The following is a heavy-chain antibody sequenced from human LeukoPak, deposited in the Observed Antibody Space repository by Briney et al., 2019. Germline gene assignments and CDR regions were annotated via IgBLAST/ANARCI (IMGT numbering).Heavy chain of an antibody. V-gene: IGHV3-33*01. CDR3: ASNDYVWGSYRSAIRF. Sequence: TGRSLRLSCAASGFTFSSYGMHWVRQAPGKGLEGVAVIWYDGSNKYYADSVKGRFTISRDNSKNTLYLQMISLRAEDTAVYYCASNDYVWGSYRSAIRFWGQGTLVTVSS. D-gene: IGHD3-16*02. CDR2: IWYDGSNK. J-gene: IGHJ4*02. CDR1: GFTFSSYG.